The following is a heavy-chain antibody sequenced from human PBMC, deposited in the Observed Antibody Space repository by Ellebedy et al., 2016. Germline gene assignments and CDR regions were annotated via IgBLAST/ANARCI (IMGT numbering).Heavy chain of an antibody. J-gene: IGHJ4*02. CDR2: IYGNDDK. Sequence: SGPTLVKPRQTLTLTCTFSGFSLSTDAVVVGWVRQPPGKALEWLAFIYGNDDKRYSPSLKTRLTITKDTSKNQVVLTMTNMDPVDTATYFCAHRATVTSVDYWGRGTLVSVSS. CDR3: AHRATVTSVDY. D-gene: IGHD4-17*01. CDR1: GFSLSTDAVV. V-gene: IGHV2-5*01.